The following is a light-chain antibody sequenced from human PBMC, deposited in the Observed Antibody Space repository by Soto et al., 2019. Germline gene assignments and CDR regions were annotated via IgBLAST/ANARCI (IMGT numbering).Light chain of an antibody. CDR1: QSVSSSY. J-gene: IGKJ1*01. Sequence: EIVLTQSPGTLSLSPGERATLSCRASQSVSSSYLAWYQQKPGQAPRLLIYGASSRATGIPDRFSGSGSGTDLTLTISRLEPEDFAVYYCQQYGSAPWTFGQGTKGEIQ. V-gene: IGKV3-20*01. CDR3: QQYGSAPWT. CDR2: GAS.